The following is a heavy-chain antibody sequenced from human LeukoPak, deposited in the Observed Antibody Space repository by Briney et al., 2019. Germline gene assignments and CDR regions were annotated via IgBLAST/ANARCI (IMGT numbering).Heavy chain of an antibody. CDR2: INGDGSST. J-gene: IGHJ4*02. Sequence: GGSLRLSCGPTGFTISSYWMHWVRKAPGKGLVWVSRINGDGSSTTYADSVKGRFTISRDNAKNTLYLQMNSLRAEDTAVYYCAKGGTTVVDYWGQGTLVTVSS. D-gene: IGHD4-23*01. V-gene: IGHV3-74*03. CDR3: AKGGTTVVDY. CDR1: GFTISSYW.